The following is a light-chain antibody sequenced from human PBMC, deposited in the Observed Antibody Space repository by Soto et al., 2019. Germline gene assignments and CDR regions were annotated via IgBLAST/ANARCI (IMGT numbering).Light chain of an antibody. J-gene: IGKJ1*01. CDR1: QSIQTG. CDR2: EAS. Sequence: DVQMTQSPFTVSASVGDTVTIACRASQSIQTGLAWFQQKPGKAPRLLIYEASTLESGVPSRFSGVGSGTDFTLSISSLQPDDFATYYCQQYNTYSWTFGQGTKVEIK. V-gene: IGKV1-5*03. CDR3: QQYNTYSWT.